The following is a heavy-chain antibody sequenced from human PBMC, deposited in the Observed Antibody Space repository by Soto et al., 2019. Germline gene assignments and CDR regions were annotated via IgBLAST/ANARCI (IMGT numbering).Heavy chain of an antibody. CDR2: ISGSGGST. CDR1: GFTFSSYA. CDR3: AKASYYYDSSGYYLEGYYFDY. Sequence: PGGSLRLSCAASGFTFSSYAMSWVRQAPGKGLEWVSAISGSGGSTYYADSVKGRFTISRDNSKNTLYLQMNSLRAEDTAVYYCAKASYYYDSSGYYLEGYYFDYWGQGTLVTVSS. D-gene: IGHD3-22*01. V-gene: IGHV3-23*01. J-gene: IGHJ4*02.